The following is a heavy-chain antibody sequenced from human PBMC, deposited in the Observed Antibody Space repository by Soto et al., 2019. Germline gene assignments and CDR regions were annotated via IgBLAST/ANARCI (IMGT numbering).Heavy chain of an antibody. V-gene: IGHV1-3*01. CDR2: INAGNGNT. Sequence: ASVKVSCKASGITFSTYAIHWVRQAPGQRLEWMGWINAGNGNTRYSQKFQGRVTLTRDTFASTAYMDLSSLRSEDTAIYYCARAISGYVTWGQGTLVTVSS. CDR3: ARAISGYVT. J-gene: IGHJ5*02. CDR1: GITFSTYA. D-gene: IGHD5-12*01.